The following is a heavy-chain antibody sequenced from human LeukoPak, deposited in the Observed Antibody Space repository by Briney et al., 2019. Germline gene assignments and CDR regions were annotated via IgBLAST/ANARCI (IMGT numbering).Heavy chain of an antibody. Sequence: SGTLSLTCTISGGSISSGGYYWSWIRQHPGKGLEWMGYIYYGGRTYNNPPLKSRVTISVDTSKNQFSLKLSSVTAADTAVDYCARDYMGMDVWGKGTTVTVSS. J-gene: IGHJ6*03. CDR3: ARDYMGMDV. D-gene: IGHD2-2*02. CDR2: IYYGGRT. V-gene: IGHV4-31*03. CDR1: GGSISSGGYY.